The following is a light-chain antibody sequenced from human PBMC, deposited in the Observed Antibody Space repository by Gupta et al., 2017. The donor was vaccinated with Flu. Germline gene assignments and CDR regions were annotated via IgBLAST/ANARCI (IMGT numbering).Light chain of an antibody. Sequence: QSVLTQPPSASGTPGQRVPISCSGSSSNIKSNTVNWYQQLPGTAPKLLIYSNSQRPSGVPDRFSGSKSGTSASLAISGLQSEDEADYYCAAWDDSLNGWVFGGGTKLTVL. J-gene: IGLJ3*02. CDR2: SNS. CDR3: AAWDDSLNGWV. V-gene: IGLV1-44*01. CDR1: SSNIKSNT.